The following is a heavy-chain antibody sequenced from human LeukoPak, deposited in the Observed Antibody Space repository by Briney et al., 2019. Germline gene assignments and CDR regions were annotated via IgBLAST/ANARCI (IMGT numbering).Heavy chain of an antibody. D-gene: IGHD2-15*01. J-gene: IGHJ5*02. V-gene: IGHV3-15*01. CDR1: GVTFSNAW. Sequence: GGSLRLSCVASGVTFSNAWMNWVRQAPGKGLEWVGRIKSKTDGGTTDYAAPVKNRFNISRDDSKNTVYLQMNSLKIEDTAVYYCVGGSPLDPWGQGTLVTVSS. CDR2: IKSKTDGGTT. CDR3: VGGSPLDP.